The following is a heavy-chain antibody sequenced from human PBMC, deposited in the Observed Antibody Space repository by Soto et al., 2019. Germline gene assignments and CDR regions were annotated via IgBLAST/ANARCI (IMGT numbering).Heavy chain of an antibody. V-gene: IGHV3-30*18. CDR3: AKGRRIRFFGVLILRLEPFDS. Sequence: QVQLVESEGGVVQPGRSLRLSCAASGFTFSNYGMHWVRQAPGKGLEWVAFISYDGGNKYYADSVKGRFTISRDNSKNRWIWQRTSRGAEDTAVFTFAKGRRIRFFGVLILRLEPFDSWGQGTMVTVSS. D-gene: IGHD3-3*01. J-gene: IGHJ3*01. CDR1: GFTFSNYG. CDR2: ISYDGGNK.